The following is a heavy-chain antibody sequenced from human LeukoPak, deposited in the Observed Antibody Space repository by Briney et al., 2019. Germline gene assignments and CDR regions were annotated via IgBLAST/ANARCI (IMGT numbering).Heavy chain of an antibody. D-gene: IGHD6-6*01. J-gene: IGHJ6*02. CDR3: ASAYSSSSNYYYGMDV. CDR1: GLTFSSHW. Sequence: GGSLRLSCAASGLTFSSHWMHWVRQAPGKGLVWVSRITNDGSSTTYADSVKGRFTISRDNAKNSLYLQMNSLRAEDTAVYYCASAYSSSSNYYYGMDVWGQGTTVTVSS. CDR2: ITNDGSST. V-gene: IGHV3-74*01.